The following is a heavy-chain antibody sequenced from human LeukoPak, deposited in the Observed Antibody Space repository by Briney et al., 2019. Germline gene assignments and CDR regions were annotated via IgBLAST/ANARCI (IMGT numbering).Heavy chain of an antibody. J-gene: IGHJ4*02. CDR2: IYYSGST. D-gene: IGHD3-10*01. V-gene: IGHV4-39*07. Sequence: PSETLSLACTVSGGSISSSSYYWGWIRQPPGKGLEWIGSIYYSGSTYYNPSLKSRVTISVDTSKNQFSLKLSSVTATDTAVYYCASLYGSRVNYFHYWGQGTLVTVSS. CDR1: GGSISSSSYY. CDR3: ASLYGSRVNYFHY.